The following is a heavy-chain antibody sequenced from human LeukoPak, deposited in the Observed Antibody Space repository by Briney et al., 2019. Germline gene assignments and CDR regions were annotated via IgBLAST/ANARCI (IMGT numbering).Heavy chain of an antibody. CDR1: GFTFSNYG. Sequence: GGSLTLSCAASGFTFSNYGMHGVRQAPGKGLEWVAVIWYDGSNKYYADSVKGRFTIPRDNSKNTLYLQMNSLRAEDTAVYYCARARSSSGNWFDPWGQGTLVTVSS. V-gene: IGHV3-33*01. D-gene: IGHD6-6*01. J-gene: IGHJ5*02. CDR3: ARARSSSGNWFDP. CDR2: IWYDGSNK.